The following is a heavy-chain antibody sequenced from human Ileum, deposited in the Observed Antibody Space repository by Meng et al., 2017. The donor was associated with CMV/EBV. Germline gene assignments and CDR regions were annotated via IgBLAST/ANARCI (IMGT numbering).Heavy chain of an antibody. CDR3: ARLQAWDWFDP. V-gene: IGHV4-4*07. D-gene: IGHD4-11*01. Sequence: QGQRQESGPGLVNPSETLSLTCSVSGGSLNSFYGSWIRQPAGKGLEWIGRIYRSGIINYNPSLKSRVTVSVDSSKNQFFLKVNSVTAADTAVYYCARLQAWDWFDPWGQGTLVTVSS. CDR2: IYRSGII. J-gene: IGHJ5*02. CDR1: GGSLNSFY.